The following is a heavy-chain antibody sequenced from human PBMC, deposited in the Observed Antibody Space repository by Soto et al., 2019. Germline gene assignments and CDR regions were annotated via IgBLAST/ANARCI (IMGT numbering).Heavy chain of an antibody. V-gene: IGHV1-8*01. J-gene: IGHJ6*03. CDR2: MNPNSGNT. CDR3: ARGYQLPHYYYYYYMDV. CDR1: GYTFTSYD. D-gene: IGHD2-2*01. Sequence: ASVKVSCKASGYTFTSYDINWVRQATGQGLEWMGWMNPNSGNTGYAQKFQGRVTMTRNTSISTAYMELSSLRSEDTAVYYCARGYQLPHYYYYYYMDVWGKGTTVTVS.